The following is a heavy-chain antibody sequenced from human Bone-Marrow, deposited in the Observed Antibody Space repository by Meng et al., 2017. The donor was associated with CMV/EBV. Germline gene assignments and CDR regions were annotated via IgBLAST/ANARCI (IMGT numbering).Heavy chain of an antibody. V-gene: IGHV3-11*01. CDR2: ISSSGSTI. Sequence: GGSLRLSCAASGFTFSDYYMSWIRQAPGKGLEWVSYISSSGSTIYYADSVKGRFTISRDNAKNSLYLQMNSLRAEDTAVYYCAKGFKSAAAGTLFDDWGQGTLVTVSS. CDR3: AKGFKSAAAGTLFDD. CDR1: GFTFSDYY. J-gene: IGHJ4*02. D-gene: IGHD6-13*01.